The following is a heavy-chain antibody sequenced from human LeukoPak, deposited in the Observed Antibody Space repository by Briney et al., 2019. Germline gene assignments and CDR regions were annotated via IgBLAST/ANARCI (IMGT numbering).Heavy chain of an antibody. CDR1: GFTFSSYA. CDR2: ISGSGGST. CDR3: AKGGDIVVVPAARPYYFDY. J-gene: IGHJ4*02. D-gene: IGHD2-2*01. V-gene: IGHV3-23*01. Sequence: GGSLRLSCAASGFTFSSYAMSWVRQAPGKGLEWVSAISGSGGSTYYADSVKGRFTISRDNSKNTLYLQMNSLRAEDTAVCYCAKGGDIVVVPAARPYYFDYWGQGTLVTVSS.